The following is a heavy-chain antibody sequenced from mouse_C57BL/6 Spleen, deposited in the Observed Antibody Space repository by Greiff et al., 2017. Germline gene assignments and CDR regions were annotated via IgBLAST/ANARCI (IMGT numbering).Heavy chain of an antibody. V-gene: IGHV5-4*01. D-gene: IGHD1-1*01. Sequence: EVQRVESGGGLMKPGGSLKLSCAASGFTFSSYAMSWVRQTPETRLEWVATISDGGSYTYYPDNVKGRFTISRDNAKNNLYLQMSHLKSEDTAMYYCARDPIYYYGSSSDFDVWGTGTTVTVSS. J-gene: IGHJ1*03. CDR3: ARDPIYYYGSSSDFDV. CDR2: ISDGGSYT. CDR1: GFTFSSYA.